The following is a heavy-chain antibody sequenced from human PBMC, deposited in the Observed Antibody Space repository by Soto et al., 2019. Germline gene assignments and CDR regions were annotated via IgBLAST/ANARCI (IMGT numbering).Heavy chain of an antibody. J-gene: IGHJ5*02. CDR2: INPSGGST. CDR1: GYTFTSYY. CDR3: ASSNVAYCSGGSCYYGWFDP. Sequence: QVQLVQSGAEVKKPGASVKVSCKASGYTFTSYYMHWVRQAPGQGLEWMGIINPSGGSTSYAQKFQGRVTMTRDTSTSTVYMELSSLRSEDTAVYYCASSNVAYCSGGSCYYGWFDPWGQGTLVTVSS. V-gene: IGHV1-46*03. D-gene: IGHD2-15*01.